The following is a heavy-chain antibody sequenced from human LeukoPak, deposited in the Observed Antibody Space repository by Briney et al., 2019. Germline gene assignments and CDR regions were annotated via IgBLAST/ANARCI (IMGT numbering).Heavy chain of an antibody. V-gene: IGHV4-59*01. Sequence: GSLRLSCTASGFTFRSYWMTWVRQAPGKGLEWIGYIYYSGSTNYNPSLKSRVTISVDTSKNQFSLKLSSVTAADTAMYYCTRAPSRSWGSTFDYWGQGTLVTVSS. CDR3: TRAPSRSWGSTFDY. CDR2: IYYSGST. D-gene: IGHD3-16*01. J-gene: IGHJ4*02. CDR1: GFTFRSYW.